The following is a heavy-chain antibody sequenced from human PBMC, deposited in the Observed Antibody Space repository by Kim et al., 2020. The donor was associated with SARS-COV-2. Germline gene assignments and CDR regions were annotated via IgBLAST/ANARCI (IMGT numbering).Heavy chain of an antibody. Sequence: GGSLRLSCEVSGFTFSSYAMSWVRQAPGKGLEWVSIIYSVAGSTDYAESVKGRFTISRDNSKNTLYLQMNSLRDEDTAVYYCAKYSAPDSTGCHFDYWGQGTLVTVSS. CDR2: IYSVAGST. CDR1: GFTFSSYA. J-gene: IGHJ4*02. CDR3: AKYSAPDSTGCHFDY. V-gene: IGHV3-23*03. D-gene: IGHD2-2*01.